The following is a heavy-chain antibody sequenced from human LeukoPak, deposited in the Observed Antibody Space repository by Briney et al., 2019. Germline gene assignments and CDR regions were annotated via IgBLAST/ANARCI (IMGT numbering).Heavy chain of an antibody. J-gene: IGHJ6*04. CDR1: GFTFGDYA. D-gene: IGHD4-11*01. V-gene: IGHV3-49*04. CDR3: ARGSNLYYYYGMDV. Sequence: GGSLRLSCTASGFTFGDYAATWDRQAPGKGLEWVGFIRSKAYGGTTEYAASVKGRFTISRDDSKSVAYLQMSSLKTEDTAVYYCARGSNLYYYYGMDVWGKGTTVTVSS. CDR2: IRSKAYGGTT.